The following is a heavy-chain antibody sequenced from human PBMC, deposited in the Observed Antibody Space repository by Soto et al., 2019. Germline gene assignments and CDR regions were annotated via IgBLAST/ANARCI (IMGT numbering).Heavy chain of an antibody. Sequence: QLQLQESGPGLVKPSETLSLTCTVSGGSISSSSYYWGWIRQPPGKGLEWIGSIYYSGSTYYNPSLKSRVTISVDTSKNQFSLKLSSVTAADTAVYYCASDALTYCGGDCYFSYRDAFDIWGQGTMVTVSS. D-gene: IGHD2-21*02. V-gene: IGHV4-39*01. CDR1: GGSISSSSYY. J-gene: IGHJ3*02. CDR3: ASDALTYCGGDCYFSYRDAFDI. CDR2: IYYSGST.